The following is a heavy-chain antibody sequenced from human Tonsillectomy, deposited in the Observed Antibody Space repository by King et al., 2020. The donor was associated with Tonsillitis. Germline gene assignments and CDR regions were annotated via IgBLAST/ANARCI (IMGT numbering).Heavy chain of an antibody. CDR2: INHSGST. CDR3: ARGPIRGYSFYYFDY. D-gene: IGHD5-18*01. Sequence: VQLQQWGAGLLKPSETLSLTCGVYGGSFSGYYWSWIRQPPGKGLEWIGEINHSGSTNYNPSLKSRVTISVDTSKNKFSLKLSSVTAADTAVYYCARGPIRGYSFYYFDYWGQGTLVTVSS. V-gene: IGHV4-34*01. CDR1: GGSFSGYY. J-gene: IGHJ4*02.